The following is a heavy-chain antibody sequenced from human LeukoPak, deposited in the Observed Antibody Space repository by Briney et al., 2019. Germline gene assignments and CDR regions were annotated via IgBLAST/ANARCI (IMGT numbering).Heavy chain of an antibody. CDR3: AGAYYGDYAFFF. V-gene: IGHV4-34*01. CDR1: GGSFSGYY. Sequence: PSETLSLTCAVYGGSFSGYYWSWIRQPPGKGLEWIGEINHSGSTNYNPSLKSRVTISVDTSKNQFSLKLSSVSAADTAVYYCAGAYYGDYAFFFWGQGTLVTVSS. J-gene: IGHJ4*02. CDR2: INHSGST. D-gene: IGHD4-17*01.